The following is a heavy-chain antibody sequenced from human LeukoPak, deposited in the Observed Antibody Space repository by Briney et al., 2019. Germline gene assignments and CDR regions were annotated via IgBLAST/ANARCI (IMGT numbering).Heavy chain of an antibody. V-gene: IGHV3-23*01. Sequence: GESLRLSCAASGITFGTYPMSWVRQAPGKGLEWVSAMSGSGASIYYADSVKGRFTISRDNSKNTLYLQMNSLGAEDTAVYFCAKVHLPIGDSSGYAKFDNWGQGTLVIVSS. CDR1: GITFGTYP. D-gene: IGHD3-22*01. J-gene: IGHJ4*02. CDR3: AKVHLPIGDSSGYAKFDN. CDR2: MSGSGASI.